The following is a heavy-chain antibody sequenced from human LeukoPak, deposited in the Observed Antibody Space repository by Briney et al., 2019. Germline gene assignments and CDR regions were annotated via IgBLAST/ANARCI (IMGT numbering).Heavy chain of an antibody. CDR2: INHSGST. CDR1: GGXFSGYY. J-gene: IGHJ4*02. Sequence: PSETLSLTCAVYGGXFSGYYCSWIRQPPGKGLEWIGEINHSGSTNYNPSLKSRVTISVDSSKNQFSLKLSSVTAADTAVYYCASPYSRDWGQGTLVTVSS. D-gene: IGHD6-13*01. V-gene: IGHV4-34*01. CDR3: ASPYSRD.